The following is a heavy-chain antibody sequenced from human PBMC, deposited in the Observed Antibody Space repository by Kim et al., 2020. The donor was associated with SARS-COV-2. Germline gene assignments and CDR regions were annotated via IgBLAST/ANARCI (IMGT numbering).Heavy chain of an antibody. D-gene: IGHD6-19*01. CDR3: ARVQRRQWLADDAFDI. CDR1: GYTFTSYA. CDR2: INTNTGNP. V-gene: IGHV7-4-1*02. Sequence: ASVKVSCKASGYTFTSYAMNWVRQAPGQGLEWMVWINTNTGNPTYAQGFTGRFVFSLDTSVSTAYLQISSLKAEDTAVYYCARVQRRQWLADDAFDIWGQGTMVTVSS. J-gene: IGHJ3*02.